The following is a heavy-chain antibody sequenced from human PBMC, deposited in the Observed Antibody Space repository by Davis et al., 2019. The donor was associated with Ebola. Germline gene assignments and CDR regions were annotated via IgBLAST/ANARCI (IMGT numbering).Heavy chain of an antibody. CDR1: GYTFTGYY. J-gene: IGHJ4*02. D-gene: IGHD2-15*01. CDR3: ARDAVVAAIDY. V-gene: IGHV1-18*04. CDR2: INPHNGNT. Sequence: ASVKVSCKASGYTFTGYYMHWVRQAPGQGLEWMGWINPHNGNTNYAQNVQGRVTMTTDTSTSTAYMELRSLRSDDTAVYYCARDAVVAAIDYWGQGTLVTVSS.